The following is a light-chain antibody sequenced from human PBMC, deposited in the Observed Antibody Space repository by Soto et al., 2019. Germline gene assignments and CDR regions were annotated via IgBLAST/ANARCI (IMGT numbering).Light chain of an antibody. Sequence: EVVMTQSPATLSVSPGERVTFSCRASQSVTTNLAWYQHKPGQSPRLLISGASTGASGIPPRFSGSGSGTEFTLTIDRLQSEDFAVYYCQQYGSSLGVTFGGGTKVDIK. CDR2: GAS. CDR3: QQYGSSLGVT. J-gene: IGKJ4*01. CDR1: QSVTTN. V-gene: IGKV3-15*01.